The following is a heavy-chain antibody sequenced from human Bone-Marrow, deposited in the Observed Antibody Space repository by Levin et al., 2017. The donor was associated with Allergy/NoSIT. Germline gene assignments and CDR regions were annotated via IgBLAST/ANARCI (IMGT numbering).Heavy chain of an antibody. V-gene: IGHV4-30-4*01. CDR1: GGSISSGDYY. D-gene: IGHD2-21*02. CDR3: ARELAYCGGDCYPRWFDS. CDR2: IYNSGST. J-gene: IGHJ5*01. Sequence: KPSETLSLTCTVSGGSISSGDYYWSWIRQPPGKGLEWIGYIYNSGSTYYNPSLKSRITISVDTSKNQFSLKLSSVTAADTAVYYCARELAYCGGDCYPRWFDSWGQGTLVTVSS.